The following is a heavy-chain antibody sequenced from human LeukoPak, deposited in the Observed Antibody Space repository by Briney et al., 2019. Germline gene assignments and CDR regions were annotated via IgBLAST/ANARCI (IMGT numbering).Heavy chain of an antibody. V-gene: IGHV3-23*01. J-gene: IGHJ4*02. CDR2: ISGSGGST. CDR3: AKGGSGGRYYFDY. CDR1: GFTFSSYA. D-gene: IGHD2-15*01. Sequence: GGSLRLSCAASGFTFSSYAMSWVRQAPGKGLEWVLAISGSGGSTYYADSVKGRFAISRDNSKNTPYLQMNSLRAEDTAVYYCAKGGSGGRYYFDYWGQGTLVTVSS.